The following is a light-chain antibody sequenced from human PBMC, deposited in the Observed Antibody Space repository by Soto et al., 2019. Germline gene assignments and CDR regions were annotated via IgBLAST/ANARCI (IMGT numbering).Light chain of an antibody. Sequence: AIRMTQSPPSLSASTGDRFTITCRASQGISSYLAWYQQKPGKAPNLLIYAASGLQSGVPSRFSGSGSGTDFTLTISSLQPEDFATYYCQQSYRTPITFGQGTRLQI. J-gene: IGKJ5*01. CDR3: QQSYRTPIT. CDR2: AAS. CDR1: QGISSY. V-gene: IGKV1-8*01.